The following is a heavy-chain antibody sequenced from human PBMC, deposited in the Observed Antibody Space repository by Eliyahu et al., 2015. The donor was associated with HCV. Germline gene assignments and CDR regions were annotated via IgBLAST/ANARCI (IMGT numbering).Heavy chain of an antibody. D-gene: IGHD6-19*01. Sequence: QVQLQESGPGLVKPSETLSLTCTVXGGSISSYSWSWIRQPPGKGLEWFXXGHSFGXAXYNPXLKSRVTXSIDTSXNQFSLKLSSVTAADPAVYYCASGGGGIAVTGTGGWFDPWGQGTLVTVSS. CDR3: ASGGGGIAVTGTGGWFDP. J-gene: IGHJ5*02. CDR1: GGSISSYS. V-gene: IGHV4-59*01. CDR2: GHSFGXA.